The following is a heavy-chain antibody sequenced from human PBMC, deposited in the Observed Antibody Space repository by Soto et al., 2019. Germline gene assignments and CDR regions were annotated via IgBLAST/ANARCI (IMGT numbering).Heavy chain of an antibody. CDR3: ASLNYYDSSGYYRGRDY. J-gene: IGHJ4*02. CDR1: GGSISSSSYY. CDR2: IYYSGST. D-gene: IGHD3-22*01. Sequence: SETLSLTCTVSGGSISSSSYYWGWIRQPPGKGLEWIGSIYYSGSTYYNPSLKSRVTISVDTSKNQFSLKLSSVTAADTAVYYCASLNYYDSSGYYRGRDYWGQGTLVTVSS. V-gene: IGHV4-39*01.